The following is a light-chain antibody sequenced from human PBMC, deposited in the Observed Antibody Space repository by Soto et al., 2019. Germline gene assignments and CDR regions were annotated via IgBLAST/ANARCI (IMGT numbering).Light chain of an antibody. J-gene: IGKJ4*01. Sequence: EIVLTQSPGTLSLSPGERATLSCRASQSVTSSYLAWYQQKPGQDPRLLIYGAGSRATGIPDRFSGSGSGTDFILTISRLEPEDFAVYYCQQYGSTPLTFGGGTKVEIK. V-gene: IGKV3-20*01. CDR2: GAG. CDR1: QSVTSSY. CDR3: QQYGSTPLT.